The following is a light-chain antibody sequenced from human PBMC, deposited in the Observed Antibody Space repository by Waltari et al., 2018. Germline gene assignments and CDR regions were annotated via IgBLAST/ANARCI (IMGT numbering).Light chain of an antibody. CDR2: YKSDSDK. CDR1: SGIKVGTYR. CDR3: MIWHSSAVV. Sequence: QAVLTQPSSLSASPGASASRTCTLRSGIKVGTYRIHLYQQKPGSPPQYLLRYKSDSDKQPGSGPPLRFSGSKDASANAAILLICGRQSEDEADSFCMIWHSSAVVFGGGTKLTVL. V-gene: IGLV5-45*02. J-gene: IGLJ3*02.